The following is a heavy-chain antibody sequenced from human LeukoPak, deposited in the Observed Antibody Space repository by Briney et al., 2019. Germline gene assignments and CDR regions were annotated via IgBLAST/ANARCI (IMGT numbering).Heavy chain of an antibody. CDR1: GYSISSGYY. Sequence: PETLSLTCTVSGYSISSGYYWGWIRQPPGKGLEWIGSIYHSGSTYYNPSLKSRVTISVDTSKNQFSLKLSSVTAADTAVYYCARVISSSGYYPTPYYFDYWGQGTLVTVSS. V-gene: IGHV4-38-2*02. CDR3: ARVISSSGYYPTPYYFDY. CDR2: IYHSGST. J-gene: IGHJ4*02. D-gene: IGHD3-22*01.